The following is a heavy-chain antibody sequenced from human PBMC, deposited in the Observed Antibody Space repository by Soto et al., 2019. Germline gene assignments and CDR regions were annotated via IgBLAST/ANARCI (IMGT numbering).Heavy chain of an antibody. CDR1: GFTFNNYG. V-gene: IGHV3-74*03. CDR2: INSDDSTT. D-gene: IGHD3-22*01. Sequence: GGSLRLSCAASGFTFNNYGMNWVRQPPGKGLEWVSLINSDDSTTTYADPVKGRFTISRDNAKNTLYLHMNSLRADDTAVYYCARGAIRVYYYLSLYHWGQGTPVTVSS. J-gene: IGHJ5*02. CDR3: ARGAIRVYYYLSLYH.